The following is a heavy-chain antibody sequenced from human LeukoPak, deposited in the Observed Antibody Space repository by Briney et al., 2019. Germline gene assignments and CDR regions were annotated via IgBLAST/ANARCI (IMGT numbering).Heavy chain of an antibody. CDR2: INSSSSSI. D-gene: IGHD6-13*01. CDR3: ARDIAWDAFDI. V-gene: IGHV3-21*01. CDR1: GFTFTNYN. Sequence: GGSLRLSCAASGFTFTNYNMNWVRQAPGKGLEWVSSINSSSSSIYYADSLKGRFTISRDNAKTSLYLQMNSLRAEDTAVYYCARDIAWDAFDIWGERTMVTVSS. J-gene: IGHJ3*02.